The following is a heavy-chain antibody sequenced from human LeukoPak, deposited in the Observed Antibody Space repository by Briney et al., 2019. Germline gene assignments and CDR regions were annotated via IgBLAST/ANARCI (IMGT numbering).Heavy chain of an antibody. Sequence: GGSLRLSCAASGFTFSSYAMSWVRQAPGKGLEWVSAIRGGGGRTYYADSVKGRFTISRDNSKNTLFLQMNSLRAEDTAVYYCAKVLYEVAMVTYYFDYWGQGTLVTVSS. D-gene: IGHD5-18*01. CDR1: GFTFSSYA. J-gene: IGHJ4*02. CDR2: IRGGGGRT. V-gene: IGHV3-23*01. CDR3: AKVLYEVAMVTYYFDY.